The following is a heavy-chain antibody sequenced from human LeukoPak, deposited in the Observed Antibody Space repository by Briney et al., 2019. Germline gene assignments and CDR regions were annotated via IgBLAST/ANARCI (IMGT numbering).Heavy chain of an antibody. Sequence: SETLSLTCTVSGGSISSYDWSWIRQPPGKGLELVGFIYYSGSTSYNPSLKSRVTISVDTSKSQFSLQLSSVIAADTAVYYCARRAYSSGFDYIDFWGQGTLVTVSS. CDR1: GGSISSYD. CDR2: IYYSGST. V-gene: IGHV4-59*08. J-gene: IGHJ4*02. D-gene: IGHD6-19*01. CDR3: ARRAYSSGFDYIDF.